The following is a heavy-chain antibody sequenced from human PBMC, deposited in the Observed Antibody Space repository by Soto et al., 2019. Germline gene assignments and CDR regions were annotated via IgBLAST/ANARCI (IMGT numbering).Heavy chain of an antibody. Sequence: EVQLVESGGGLVKPEGSLRLSCAASGFTLSSFTMNWVRQTPEKGLEWISSINSGSYFIYYADSVRGRFTTSRDDAKNSLYLQMDSLSAGDTALYYCARETESYSWNDGLMDVWGQGTTVIVSS. J-gene: IGHJ6*02. V-gene: IGHV3-21*01. CDR1: GFTLSSFT. D-gene: IGHD1-1*01. CDR3: ARETESYSWNDGLMDV. CDR2: INSGSYFI.